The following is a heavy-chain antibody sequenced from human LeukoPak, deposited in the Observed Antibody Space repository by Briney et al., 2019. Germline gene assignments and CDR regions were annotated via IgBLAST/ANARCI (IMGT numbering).Heavy chain of an antibody. V-gene: IGHV3-74*01. CDR3: ASRLRRPHYYDSSGYPPADY. CDR1: GFTFSSYW. J-gene: IGHJ4*02. D-gene: IGHD3-22*01. CDR2: INSDGSST. Sequence: GGSLRLSCAASGFTFSSYWMHWVRQAPGKELVWVSRINSDGSSTSYADSVKGRFTISRDNAKNKLYLQMNSLRADDTAVYYCASRLRRPHYYDSSGYPPADYWGQGTLVTVSS.